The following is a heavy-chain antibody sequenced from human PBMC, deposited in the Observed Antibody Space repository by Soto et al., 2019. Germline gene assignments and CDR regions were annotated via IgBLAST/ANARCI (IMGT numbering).Heavy chain of an antibody. CDR2: ISAYNGNT. D-gene: IGHD2-15*01. V-gene: IGHV1-18*01. CDR1: GYTFTSYG. CDR3: ARVRTVVAATVNWFDP. Sequence: ASVKVSCKASGYTFTSYGISWVRQAPGQGLEWMGWISAYNGNTNYAQKLQGRVTMTTDTSTSTAYVELRSLRSDDTAVYYCARVRTVVAATVNWFDPWGQGTLVTVSS. J-gene: IGHJ5*02.